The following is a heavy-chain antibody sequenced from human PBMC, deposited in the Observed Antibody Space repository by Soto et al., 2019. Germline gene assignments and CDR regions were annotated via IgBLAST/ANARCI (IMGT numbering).Heavy chain of an antibody. CDR1: GGTFSSYA. J-gene: IGHJ4*02. CDR3: ARLFSSRNHGYSYGAVDY. CDR2: IIPIFGTA. D-gene: IGHD5-18*01. V-gene: IGHV1-69*13. Sequence: SVKVSCKASGGTFSSYAISWVRQAPGQGLEWMGGIIPIFGTANYAQKFQGRVTITADESTSTAYMELSSLRSEDTAVYYCARLFSSRNHGYSYGAVDYWGQGTLGTV.